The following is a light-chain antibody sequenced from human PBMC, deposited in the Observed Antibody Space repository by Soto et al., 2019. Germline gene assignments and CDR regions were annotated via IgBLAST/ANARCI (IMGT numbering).Light chain of an antibody. CDR2: GAS. J-gene: IGKJ1*01. V-gene: IGKV3-15*01. CDR1: QSVSSN. CDR3: QQYNNWPPWT. Sequence: EMVMTQSPATLSVSPGERATLSCRASQSVSSNLAWYQQKPGQAPRLLIYGASTRATGIPARFSGSGSGTEFTLIISSLQSEDFAVYYCQQYNNWPPWTFGQVTKVEIK.